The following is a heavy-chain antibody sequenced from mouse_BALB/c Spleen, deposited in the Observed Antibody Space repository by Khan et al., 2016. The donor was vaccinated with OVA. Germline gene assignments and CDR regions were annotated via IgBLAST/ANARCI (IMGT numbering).Heavy chain of an antibody. Sequence: VQLQESGAELARPGASVKLSCKASGYTFTDYSINWVKQRTGQGLEWIGEISPGSGDTYYNEKFKGKATLTADKSSTTAYMQLSSLTSEASAVYFWARRNYFGYTFAYWGQGTLVTVSA. D-gene: IGHD1-2*01. J-gene: IGHJ3*01. CDR2: ISPGSGDT. V-gene: IGHV1-77*01. CDR3: ARRNYFGYTFAY. CDR1: GYTFTDYS.